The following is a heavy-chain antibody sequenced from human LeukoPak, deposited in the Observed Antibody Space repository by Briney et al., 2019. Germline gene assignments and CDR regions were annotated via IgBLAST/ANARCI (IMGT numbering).Heavy chain of an antibody. CDR2: IYWDDDK. D-gene: IGHD6-19*01. Sequence: ESGPTLVKPTQTLTLTRTFSGFSLSTSGMGVGWIRQPPGKALEWLALIYWDDDKRYSPSLKSRLTITKDTSKNQVVLTMTNMDPVDTATYFCAHRLWDSSGWYGFDFQHWGQGTLVTVSS. V-gene: IGHV2-5*02. J-gene: IGHJ1*01. CDR3: AHRLWDSSGWYGFDFQH. CDR1: GFSLSTSGMG.